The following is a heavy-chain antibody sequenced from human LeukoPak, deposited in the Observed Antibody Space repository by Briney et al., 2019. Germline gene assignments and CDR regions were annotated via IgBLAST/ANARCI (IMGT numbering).Heavy chain of an antibody. CDR2: IYHSGST. V-gene: IGHV4-34*01. D-gene: IGHD2-15*01. J-gene: IGHJ4*02. CDR3: ARHGYCSGGSCPFDY. CDR1: GGSFSGYY. Sequence: SETLSLTCAVYGGSFSGYYWSWIRQPPGKGLEWIGEIYHSGSTNYNPSLKSRVTISVDKSKNQFSLKLSSVTAADTAVYYCARHGYCSGGSCPFDYWGQGTLVTVSS.